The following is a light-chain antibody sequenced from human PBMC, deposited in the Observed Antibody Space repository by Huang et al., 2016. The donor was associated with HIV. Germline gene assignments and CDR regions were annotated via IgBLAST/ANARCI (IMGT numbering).Light chain of an antibody. CDR3: MQALQTLLT. J-gene: IGKJ4*01. CDR2: LCS. Sequence: DIVMTQSPLSLPVTPGEPASISCRSSQSLLHSNGYNYLDWYLQKPGQSQQLLSYLCSNRASGVPDRFSGSGSGTDFTLKISRVEAEDVGVYYCMQALQTLLTFGGGTKVEIK. V-gene: IGKV2-28*01. CDR1: QSLLHSNGYNY.